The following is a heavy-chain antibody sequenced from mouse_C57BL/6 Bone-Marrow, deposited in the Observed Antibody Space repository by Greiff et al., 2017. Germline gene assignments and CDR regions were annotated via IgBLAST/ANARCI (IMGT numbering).Heavy chain of an antibody. D-gene: IGHD1-1*01. Sequence: VKLMESGAELARPGASVKLSCKASGYTVTSDGISWVKQRTGQGLEWIGEIYPRSGNTYYNEKFKGKATLTADKSSSTAYMELRSLTSEDAAVYFCARTVVASFDYWGQGTTLTVSS. CDR2: IYPRSGNT. V-gene: IGHV1-81*01. CDR1: GYTVTSDG. J-gene: IGHJ2*01. CDR3: ARTVVASFDY.